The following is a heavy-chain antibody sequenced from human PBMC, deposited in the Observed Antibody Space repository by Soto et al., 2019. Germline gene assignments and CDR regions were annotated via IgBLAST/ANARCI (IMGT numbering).Heavy chain of an antibody. CDR3: ARDRGRSCIGGTCPFDY. D-gene: IGHD2-15*01. J-gene: IGHJ4*02. V-gene: IGHV1-18*01. CDR1: GYSFTIYG. CDR2: SSSYDENT. Sequence: VQMVKSGAEVKNPGASVRVSCRASGYSFTIYGITWVRQAPGQGLERMGWSSSYDENTNDAQNFKGRVRMARDTSTSTAYMELRILRSDATAGYYCARDRGRSCIGGTCPFDYFGQRTLVTVSS.